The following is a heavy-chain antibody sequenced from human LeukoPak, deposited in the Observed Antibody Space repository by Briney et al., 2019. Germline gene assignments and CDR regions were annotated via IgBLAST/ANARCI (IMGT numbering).Heavy chain of an antibody. CDR3: ARGGSGYSSSWYLDY. CDR2: IWYDGNNK. V-gene: IGHV3-30*04. J-gene: IGHJ4*02. Sequence: GGSLRLSCAASGFTFSSYAMSWVRQAPGKGLEWVAVIWYDGNNKYYADSVKGRFTISRDKSKNTLYLQMNSLRAEDTAVYYCARGGSGYSSSWYLDYWGQGTLVTVSS. D-gene: IGHD6-13*01. CDR1: GFTFSSYA.